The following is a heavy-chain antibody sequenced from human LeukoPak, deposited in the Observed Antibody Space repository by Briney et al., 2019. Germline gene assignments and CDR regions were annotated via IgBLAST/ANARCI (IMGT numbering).Heavy chain of an antibody. CDR3: ARERFLTLDY. J-gene: IGHJ4*02. CDR1: GGSISSGGYS. CDR2: IYHSGST. V-gene: IGHV4-30-2*01. D-gene: IGHD3-3*01. Sequence: SETLSLTCAVSGGSISSGGYSWSWIRQPPGKGLEWIGYIYHSGSTYYNPSLKSRVTISVDRSKNQFSLKLSSVTAADTAVYYCARERFLTLDYWGQGTLVTVSS.